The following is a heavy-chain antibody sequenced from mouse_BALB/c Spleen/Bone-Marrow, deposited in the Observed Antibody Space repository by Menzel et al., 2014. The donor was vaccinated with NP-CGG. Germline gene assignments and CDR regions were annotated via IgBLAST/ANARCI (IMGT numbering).Heavy chain of an antibody. Sequence: VQLQQSGAELARPGASVKLSCKASGYTFTDYYINWVKQRTGQDLEWIGEIYPGSGNTYYNEKFKGKATLTADKSSSTAYMQLSSLTSEDSAVYFCARDWDYYAMDYWGQGTSVTVSS. J-gene: IGHJ4*01. D-gene: IGHD4-1*01. CDR3: ARDWDYYAMDY. CDR1: GYTFTDYY. V-gene: IGHV1-77*01. CDR2: IYPGSGNT.